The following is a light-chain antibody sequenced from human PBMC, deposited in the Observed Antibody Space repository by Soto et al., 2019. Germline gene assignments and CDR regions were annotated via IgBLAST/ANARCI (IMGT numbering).Light chain of an antibody. J-gene: IGLJ3*02. CDR1: NSNIGNNY. CDR3: GTWDSSLGAGV. Sequence: QSVLTQPPSVSAAPEQKVTIYCSGSNSNIGNNYVSWYQQLPGTAPKLLIYDNNKRPSGIPDRFSGSKSGTSATLGITGLQTGDEADYYCGTWDSSLGAGVFGGGTKVTVL. V-gene: IGLV1-51*01. CDR2: DNN.